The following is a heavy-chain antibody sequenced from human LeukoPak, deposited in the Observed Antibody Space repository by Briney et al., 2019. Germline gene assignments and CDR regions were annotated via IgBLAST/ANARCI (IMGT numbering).Heavy chain of an antibody. CDR3: ARLAYYDNSGSSRPFDI. J-gene: IGHJ3*02. CDR2: IYWDDDK. D-gene: IGHD3-22*01. CDR1: GFSLTTRGVG. V-gene: IGHV2-5*02. Sequence: SGPSLVKPTQTFTLTCAFSGFSLTTRGVGVGWIRQPPGKALEWLALIYWDDDKRYSPSLKSRLTITKDTSKKQVVLTVTNLDPVDTATYYCARLAYYDNSGSSRPFDIWGQGTRVTVSS.